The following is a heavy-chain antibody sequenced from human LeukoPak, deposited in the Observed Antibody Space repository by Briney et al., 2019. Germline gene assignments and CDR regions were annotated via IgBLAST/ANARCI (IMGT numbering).Heavy chain of an antibody. CDR2: IYYSGST. CDR3: ARDRGGYDFWSGYPSYYYYGMDV. Sequence: SETLSLTCTVSGGSISSGGYYWSWIRQHPGKGLEWIGYIYYSGSTYYNPSLKSRVTISVDTSKNQFSLKLSSVTAADTAVYYCARDRGGYDFWSGYPSYYYYGMDVWGQGTTVTVSS. V-gene: IGHV4-30-4*08. CDR1: GGSISSGGYY. D-gene: IGHD3-3*01. J-gene: IGHJ6*02.